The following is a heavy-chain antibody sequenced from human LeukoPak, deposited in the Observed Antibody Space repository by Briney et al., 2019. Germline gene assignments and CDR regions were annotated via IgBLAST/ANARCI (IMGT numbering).Heavy chain of an antibody. J-gene: IGHJ5*02. CDR3: ARIARSYLATHNWFDP. D-gene: IGHD3-10*01. CDR2: INHSGST. V-gene: IGHV4-34*01. CDR1: GGSFSGYY. Sequence: SETLSLTCAVYGGSFSGYYWSWIRQPPGKGLEWIGEINHSGSTNYNPPLKSRVTISVDTSKNQFSLKLSSVTAADTAVYYCARIARSYLATHNWFDPWGQGTLVSVSS.